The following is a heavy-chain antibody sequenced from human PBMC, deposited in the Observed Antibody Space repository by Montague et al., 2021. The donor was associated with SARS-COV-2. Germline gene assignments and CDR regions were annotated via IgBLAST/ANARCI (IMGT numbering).Heavy chain of an antibody. CDR1: GGSMRDYY. CDR2: IYYSGST. V-gene: IGHV4-59*01. J-gene: IGHJ4*02. CDR3: ARVHYYTGYVDS. D-gene: IGHD3-22*01. Sequence: SETLSLTSTVSGGSMRDYYWSWIRQPPGEGLEWIGYIYYSGSTDYNPSLNSRVTLSLDTSKNQFSLNLRSVTAADTAFYYCARVHYYTGYVDSWGQGT.